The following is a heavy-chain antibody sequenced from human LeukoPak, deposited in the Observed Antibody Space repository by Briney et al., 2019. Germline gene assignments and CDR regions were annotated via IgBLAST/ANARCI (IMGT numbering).Heavy chain of an antibody. Sequence: SVKVSCKASGYTFTGYYMHWVRQARGQRLEWIGWIVVGSGYTNYAQKFQERVTFTGDMSTGTVYMELSSLRSEDTAVYYCAVARGLTDPLDFWGQGTLVTVSS. CDR3: AVARGLTDPLDF. CDR2: IVVGSGYT. D-gene: IGHD3-10*01. J-gene: IGHJ4*02. V-gene: IGHV1-58*02. CDR1: GYTFTGYY.